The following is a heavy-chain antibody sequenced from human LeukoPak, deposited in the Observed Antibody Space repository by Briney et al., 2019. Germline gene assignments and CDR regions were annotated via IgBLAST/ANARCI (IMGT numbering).Heavy chain of an antibody. CDR3: ARDRRWELLHAFDI. CDR2: INYSGIT. D-gene: IGHD1-26*01. CDR1: GGSIRSDGYF. Sequence: SETLSLTCSVSGGSIRSDGYFWGWIRQPPGKGLEWIGSINYSGITNYNPSLKSRVTISVDTSKNQFSLKLSSVTAADTAVYYCARDRRWELLHAFDIWGQGTMVTVSS. V-gene: IGHV4-39*07. J-gene: IGHJ3*02.